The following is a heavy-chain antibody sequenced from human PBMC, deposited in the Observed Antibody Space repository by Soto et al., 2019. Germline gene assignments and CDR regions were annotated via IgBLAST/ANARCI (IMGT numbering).Heavy chain of an antibody. Sequence: LRLSCAASGFSFRSYDMSWVRQAPGKGLEWVSGISGRGDTYYADSVRGRFTISRDKSNNTLYLRLNSLRVDDTAVYYCAKDRWGEDVYVDSWGQGTLVTVSS. CDR3: AKDRWGEDVYVDS. V-gene: IGHV3-23*01. J-gene: IGHJ4*02. CDR1: GFSFRSYD. CDR2: ISGRGDT. D-gene: IGHD3-16*01.